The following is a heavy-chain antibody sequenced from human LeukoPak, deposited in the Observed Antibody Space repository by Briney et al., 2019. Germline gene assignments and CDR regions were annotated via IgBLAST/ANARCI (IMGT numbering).Heavy chain of an antibody. J-gene: IGHJ4*02. Sequence: GGSLRLSCEASAFTFSSFWMSWVRQAQGTGLEWVANIKEDGSEINYVDSVKGRFSISRDNAKKSLFLQINRLRVAETAVYYCGSDRGDSSFDYWGQGTLVTVSS. CDR2: IKEDGSEI. CDR1: AFTFSSFW. D-gene: IGHD4-11*01. V-gene: IGHV3-7*01. CDR3: GSDRGDSSFDY.